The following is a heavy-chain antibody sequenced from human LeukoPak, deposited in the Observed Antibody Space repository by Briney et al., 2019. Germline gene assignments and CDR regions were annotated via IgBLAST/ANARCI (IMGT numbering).Heavy chain of an antibody. CDR1: GFTFSSYW. CDR2: ISWNSGSI. D-gene: IGHD1-26*01. CDR3: AKASGSYDYYYMDV. Sequence: PGGSLRLSCAASGFTFSSYWMSWVRQAPGKGLEWVSGISWNSGSIGYADSVRGRFTISRDNAKNSLYLQMNSLRAEDMALYYCAKASGSYDYYYMDVWGKGTTVTVSS. V-gene: IGHV3-9*03. J-gene: IGHJ6*03.